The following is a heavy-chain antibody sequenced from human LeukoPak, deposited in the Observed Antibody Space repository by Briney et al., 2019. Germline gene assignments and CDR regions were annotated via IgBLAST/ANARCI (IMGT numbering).Heavy chain of an antibody. CDR3: ARGRRIVGAPFGY. V-gene: IGHV4-34*01. D-gene: IGHD1-26*01. CDR2: INHSGST. CDR1: GGSFSGYY. J-gene: IGHJ4*02. Sequence: SETLSLTCAVYGGSFSGYYWSWIRQPPGKGLEWTGEINHSGSTNYNPSLKSRVTISVDTSKNQFSLKLSSVTAADTAVYYCARGRRIVGAPFGYWGQGTLVTVSS.